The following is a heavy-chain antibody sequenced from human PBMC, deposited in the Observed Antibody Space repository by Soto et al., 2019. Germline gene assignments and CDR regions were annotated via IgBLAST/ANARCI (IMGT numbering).Heavy chain of an antibody. Sequence: GGSLRLSCEASGFTFSTSAMSWVRQAPGKGLEWVSTISGSGGGKYYADPVNGRFTISGDNSKNTLFLQMNSLRAEDTALYYCARNWGIFDYWGQGTLVTVSS. CDR2: ISGSGGGK. J-gene: IGHJ4*02. V-gene: IGHV3-23*01. CDR3: ARNWGIFDY. D-gene: IGHD7-27*01. CDR1: GFTFSTSA.